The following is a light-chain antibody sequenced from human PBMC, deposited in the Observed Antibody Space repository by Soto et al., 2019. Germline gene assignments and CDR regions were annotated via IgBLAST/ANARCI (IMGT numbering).Light chain of an antibody. CDR2: DAS. J-gene: IGKJ2*01. Sequence: DIQMTQSPSTLSASVGDRVTITCRASQSISSWLAWYQQKPGKAPKLLIYDASNLESGVPSRFSGSGSGTEFTLTISSLQPDDFATYYCQHYDSYLWTFGQGTQLEIK. CDR3: QHYDSYLWT. V-gene: IGKV1-5*01. CDR1: QSISSW.